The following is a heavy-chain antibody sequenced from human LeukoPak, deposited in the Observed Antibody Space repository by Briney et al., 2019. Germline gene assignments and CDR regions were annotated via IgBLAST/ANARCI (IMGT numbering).Heavy chain of an antibody. Sequence: SETLSLTCTVSGDAISSYYWSWIRQPPGKGLEWIGYIYYSGSINYNPSLKSRVTISVDTSKNQFSLKVSSVTAADTAVYYCARGNWYLDYWGQGTLVTVSS. CDR2: IYYSGSI. D-gene: IGHD1-1*01. V-gene: IGHV4-59*01. CDR1: GDAISSYY. J-gene: IGHJ4*02. CDR3: ARGNWYLDY.